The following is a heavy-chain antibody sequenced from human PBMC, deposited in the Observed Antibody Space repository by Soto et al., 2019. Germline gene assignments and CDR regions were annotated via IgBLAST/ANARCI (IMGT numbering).Heavy chain of an antibody. CDR3: ARDTPTTDY. CDR1: GYTFTSYH. D-gene: IGHD1-7*01. V-gene: IGHV1-18*01. Sequence: QVQLVQSGAEVKKPGASVKVSCKTSGYTFTSYHISWVRQAPGQGLEWMGWISAYNTSTKYAQKFQGRVTMTTDTLTRTAYMELRSLRSDETAVYYCARDTPTTDYWGQGTLVTVSS. J-gene: IGHJ4*02. CDR2: ISAYNTST.